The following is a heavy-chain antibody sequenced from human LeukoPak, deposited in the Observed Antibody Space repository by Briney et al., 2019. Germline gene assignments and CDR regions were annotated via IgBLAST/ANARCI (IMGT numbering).Heavy chain of an antibody. Sequence: GGSLRLSCAASGSTLSSYAMSWVRQAPGKGLEWVSAISGSGGSTYYADSVKGRFTISRDNSKNTLYLQMNSLRAEDTAVYYCAKADCSSTSCYFPFDYWGQGTLVTVSS. V-gene: IGHV3-23*01. CDR1: GSTLSSYA. D-gene: IGHD2-2*01. J-gene: IGHJ4*02. CDR3: AKADCSSTSCYFPFDY. CDR2: ISGSGGST.